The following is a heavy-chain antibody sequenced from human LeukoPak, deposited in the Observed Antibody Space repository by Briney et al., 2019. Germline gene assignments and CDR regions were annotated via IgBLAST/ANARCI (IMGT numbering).Heavy chain of an antibody. CDR2: ISSSGSTI. J-gene: IGHJ3*02. Sequence: GGSLRLSCAASGFTFSDYYMNWIRQAPGKGLEWVSYISSSGSTIYYADSGKGRFTISRDNAKNSLYLQMNSLRAEDTAVYFCARDDPSAATTFDIWGQGTMVTVSS. V-gene: IGHV3-11*04. D-gene: IGHD2-15*01. CDR1: GFTFSDYY. CDR3: ARDDPSAATTFDI.